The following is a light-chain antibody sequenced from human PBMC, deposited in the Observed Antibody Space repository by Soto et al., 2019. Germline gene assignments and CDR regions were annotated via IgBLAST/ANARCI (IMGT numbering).Light chain of an antibody. CDR2: DIS. J-gene: IGKJ2*01. V-gene: IGKV1-33*01. CDR3: QQYENLPYT. CDR1: QVISNY. Sequence: DIQMTQSASSLSASVGDRVTITFQASQVISNYLNWYQQKPGKAPKLLIYDISTLEIGVPSRFSGSGSGTDFTFTITGLQPEDIATYYCQQYENLPYTFGRGTKVDIK.